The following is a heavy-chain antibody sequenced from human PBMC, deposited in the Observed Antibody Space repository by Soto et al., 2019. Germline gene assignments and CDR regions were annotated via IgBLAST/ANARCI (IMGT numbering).Heavy chain of an antibody. CDR3: ARDKMKGRIAVFFDY. D-gene: IGHD6-19*01. CDR2: ISYDGSNK. Sequence: QVQLVESGGGVVQPGRSLRLSCAASGFTFSSYAMHWVRQAPGKGLEWVAVISYDGSNKYYADSVKGRFTISRDNSKNTLYLQMNSLRAEDTAVYYCARDKMKGRIAVFFDYWGQGTLVTVSS. CDR1: GFTFSSYA. V-gene: IGHV3-30-3*01. J-gene: IGHJ4*02.